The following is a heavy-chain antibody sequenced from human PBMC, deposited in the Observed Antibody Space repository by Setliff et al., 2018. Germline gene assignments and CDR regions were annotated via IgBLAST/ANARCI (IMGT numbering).Heavy chain of an antibody. CDR2: INTHNGDT. D-gene: IGHD2-2*01. V-gene: IGHV1-18*01. CDR3: ARLVRFCTKISCQRLLGDDY. CDR1: GYTFTGYG. J-gene: IGHJ4*02. Sequence: GASVKVSCKASGYTFTGYGISWVRQAPGQGLEWMGYINTHNGDTYYAQKLQGRVTLSTDTSTNTGYMELRSLRSDDTAMYYCARLVRFCTKISCQRLLGDDYWGQGALVTVSS.